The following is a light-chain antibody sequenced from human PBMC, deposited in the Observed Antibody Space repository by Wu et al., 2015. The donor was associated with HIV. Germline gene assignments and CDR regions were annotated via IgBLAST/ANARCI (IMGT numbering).Light chain of an antibody. CDR3: QQRLNWPLT. CDR1: QSVATN. V-gene: IGKV3-11*01. Sequence: EIVLTQSPATLSLSPGERATLSCRASQSVATNLAWYQQKPGQSPRLLIYSASNRATGIPARFSGSGSGTDFILTITSLEPEDFATYSCQQRLNWPLTFGQGTRLEI. CDR2: SAS. J-gene: IGKJ5*01.